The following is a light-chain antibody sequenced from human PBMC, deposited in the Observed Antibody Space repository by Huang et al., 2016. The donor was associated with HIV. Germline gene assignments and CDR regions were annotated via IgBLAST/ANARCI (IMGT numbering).Light chain of an antibody. CDR1: QSVSSN. Sequence: EIVMTQSPVTLSVSPGETATLSCRASQSVSSNLAWYQQKPGQAPRLLIYGASTRATGVPARFSCSGSGTEFTLTISSLQSEDFAVYYCQQYNNWPRTFGQGTKVEIK. J-gene: IGKJ1*01. V-gene: IGKV3-15*01. CDR2: GAS. CDR3: QQYNNWPRT.